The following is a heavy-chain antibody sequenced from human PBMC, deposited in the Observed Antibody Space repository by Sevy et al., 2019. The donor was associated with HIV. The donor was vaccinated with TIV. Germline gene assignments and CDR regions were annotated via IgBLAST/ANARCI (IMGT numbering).Heavy chain of an antibody. V-gene: IGHV3-72*01. D-gene: IGHD6-13*01. CDR2: IRNKADSYTT. CDR1: GFTFSDHY. J-gene: IGHJ4*02. CDR3: ATHAGIAAAGRVFDY. Sequence: GGSLRLSCAASGFTFSDHYMEWVRQAPGKGLEWVGRIRNKADSYTTEYAAPVKGRFTISRDDSKNSLYLLMNSLKTEETAVYYCATHAGIAAAGRVFDYWGQGTLVTVSS.